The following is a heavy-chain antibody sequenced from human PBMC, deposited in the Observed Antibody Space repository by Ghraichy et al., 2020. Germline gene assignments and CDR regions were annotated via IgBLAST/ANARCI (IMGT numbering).Heavy chain of an antibody. CDR3: ARGLIAVAGYGMDV. V-gene: IGHV1-3*01. Sequence: ASVKVSCKASGSTFTTYAMHWVRQAPVQRLEWMGWINAGNGNTKYSQKFQGRVTITRDTSASTAYMELSSLRSEDTAVYYCARGLIAVAGYGMDVWGQGTTVTVSS. CDR2: INAGNGNT. J-gene: IGHJ6*02. D-gene: IGHD6-19*01. CDR1: GSTFTTYA.